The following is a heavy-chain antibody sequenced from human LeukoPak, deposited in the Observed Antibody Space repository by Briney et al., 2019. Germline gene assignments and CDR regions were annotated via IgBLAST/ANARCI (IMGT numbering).Heavy chain of an antibody. CDR2: ISGSGGST. CDR3: AKDKGKGQQLVPYDY. V-gene: IGHV3-23*01. J-gene: IGHJ4*02. CDR1: GFTLSSYS. D-gene: IGHD6-13*01. Sequence: GGSLRLSCATSGFTLSSYSMSWVRQAPGKGLEWVSAISGSGGSTYYADSVKGRFTISRDNSKNTLYLQMNSLRAEDTAVYYCAKDKGKGQQLVPYDYWGQGTLVTVSS.